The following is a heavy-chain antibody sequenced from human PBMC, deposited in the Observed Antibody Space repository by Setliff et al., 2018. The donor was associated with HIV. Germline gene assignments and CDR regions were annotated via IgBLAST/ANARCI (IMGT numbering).Heavy chain of an antibody. J-gene: IGHJ6*02. V-gene: IGHV4-4*09. D-gene: IGHD6-6*01. CDR1: GDSISNYY. CDR3: ARSPSYSSSFSYYYYSMDV. CDR2: IYTSGST. Sequence: PSETLSLTCTVSGDSISNYYWSWIRQPPGKGLEWIGYIYTSGSTNYNPSLKSRVAISVDTSKNQFSLKLSSVTAADTAVYYCARSPSYSSSFSYYYYSMDVWGQGTTVTVSS.